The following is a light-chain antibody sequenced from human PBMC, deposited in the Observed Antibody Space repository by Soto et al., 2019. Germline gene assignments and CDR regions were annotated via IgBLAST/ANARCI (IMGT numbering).Light chain of an antibody. J-gene: IGKJ4*01. CDR3: QQYNNYPRT. CDR2: KAS. V-gene: IGKV1-5*03. Sequence: DIQMTQSPSTLSASVGDRVTITCRASQSISTWLAWYQQKPGKAPKLLIYKASSLESGVPSRFSVSGSGTEFTLTISDLQPDDFATYYCQQYNNYPRTFGGGTKVEIK. CDR1: QSISTW.